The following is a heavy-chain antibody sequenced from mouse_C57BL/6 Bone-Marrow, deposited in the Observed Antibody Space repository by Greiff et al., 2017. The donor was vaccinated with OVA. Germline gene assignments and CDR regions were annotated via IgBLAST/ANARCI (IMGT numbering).Heavy chain of an antibody. V-gene: IGHV2-9-1*01. CDR3: ARYYYGSSLYYAMDY. CDR2: IWTGGGT. CDR1: GFSLTSYA. D-gene: IGHD1-1*01. Sequence: VQLVESGPGLVAPSQSLSITCTVSGFSLTSYAISWVRQPPGKGLEWLGVIWTGGGTNYNSALKSRLSISKDNSKSQVFLKMNSLQTDDTARYYCARYYYGSSLYYAMDYWGQGTSVTVSS. J-gene: IGHJ4*01.